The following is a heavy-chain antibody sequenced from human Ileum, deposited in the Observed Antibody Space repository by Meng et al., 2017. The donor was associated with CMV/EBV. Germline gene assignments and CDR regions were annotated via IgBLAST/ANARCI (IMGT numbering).Heavy chain of an antibody. J-gene: IGHJ3*02. Sequence: GESLKISCSASGFTFSYYDMNWVRQAPGKGLEWISYISSGSAKMYYAESVKGRFTISRDNAKNTLYLQMNSLRVEDTAVYYCARVSVGGRGAFDIWGQGTMVTVSS. V-gene: IGHV3-48*03. CDR1: GFTFSYYD. CDR2: ISSGSAKM. CDR3: ARVSVGGRGAFDI. D-gene: IGHD6-25*01.